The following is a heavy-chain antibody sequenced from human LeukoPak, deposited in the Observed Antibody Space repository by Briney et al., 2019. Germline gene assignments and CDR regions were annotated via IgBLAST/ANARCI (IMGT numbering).Heavy chain of an antibody. Sequence: PSETLSLTCTVSGGSISSSSYYWGWIRQPPGKGLEWIGSIYYSGSTYYNPSLKSRVTISVDTSKNQFSLKLSSVTAADTAVYYCASPYDFWSGPPIWGQGTLVTVSS. V-gene: IGHV4-39*01. D-gene: IGHD3-3*01. CDR1: GGSISSSSYY. CDR2: IYYSGST. J-gene: IGHJ4*02. CDR3: ASPYDFWSGPPI.